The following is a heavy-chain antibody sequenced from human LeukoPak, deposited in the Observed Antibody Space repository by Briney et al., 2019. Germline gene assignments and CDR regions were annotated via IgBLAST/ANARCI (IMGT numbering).Heavy chain of an antibody. V-gene: IGHV4-34*01. Sequence: PSETLSLTCTVSGGSINNYYWSWIRQPPGKGLEWIGEINHSGSTNYNPSLKSRVTISVDTSKNQFSLKLSSVTAADTAVYYCARGYDSSGYYEYWGQGTLVTVSS. J-gene: IGHJ4*02. CDR1: GGSINNYY. D-gene: IGHD3-22*01. CDR2: INHSGST. CDR3: ARGYDSSGYYEY.